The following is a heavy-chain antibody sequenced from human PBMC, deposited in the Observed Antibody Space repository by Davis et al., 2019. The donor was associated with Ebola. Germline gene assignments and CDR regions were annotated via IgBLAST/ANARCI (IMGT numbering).Heavy chain of an antibody. D-gene: IGHD5-24*01. Sequence: PSETLSLTCTVSGGSISSYYWSWIRQLAGKGLEWIGRIYTSGSTNYNPSLKSRVTMSVDTSKNQFSLKLTSVTAADTAVYFCARDGYKGPCDYWGQGALVTVSS. J-gene: IGHJ4*02. CDR1: GGSISSYY. V-gene: IGHV4-4*07. CDR2: IYTSGST. CDR3: ARDGYKGPCDY.